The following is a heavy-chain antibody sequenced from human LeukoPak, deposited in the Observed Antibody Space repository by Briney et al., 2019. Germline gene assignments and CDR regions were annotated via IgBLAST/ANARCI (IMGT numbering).Heavy chain of an antibody. J-gene: IGHJ4*02. CDR2: IYYSGST. V-gene: IGHV4-59*04. CDR1: GGSISSYY. CDR3: ARHIAYCGGDCYSYYFDY. D-gene: IGHD2-21*01. Sequence: SETLSLTCTVSGGSISSYYWSWIRQPPVKGLEWIGYIYYSGSTYYNPSLKSRVTMSVDTSKNQFSLKLSSVTAADTAVYYCARHIAYCGGDCYSYYFDYWGQGTLVTVSS.